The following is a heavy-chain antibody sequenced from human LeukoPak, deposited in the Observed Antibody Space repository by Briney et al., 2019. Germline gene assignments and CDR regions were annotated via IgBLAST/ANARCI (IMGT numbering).Heavy chain of an antibody. D-gene: IGHD4-17*01. CDR2: TSYDGSNK. V-gene: IGHV3-30-3*01. J-gene: IGHJ5*02. CDR1: GFTFSSYA. Sequence: GGSLRLSCAASGFTFSSYAMHWVRLAPGKGLEWVAVTSYDGSNKYYADSVKGRFTISRDNSKNTLYLQMNSLRAEDTAVYYCATLTTVTTDWFDPWGQGTLVTVSS. CDR3: ATLTTVTTDWFDP.